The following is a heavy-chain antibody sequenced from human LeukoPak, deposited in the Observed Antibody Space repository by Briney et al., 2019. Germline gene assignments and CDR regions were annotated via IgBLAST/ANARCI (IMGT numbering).Heavy chain of an antibody. CDR3: ARGGWLRPHYYFDY. CDR1: GGSFSGYY. V-gene: IGHV4-34*01. Sequence: PSETLSLTCAVYGGSFSGYYWSWIRQPPGKGLEWIGEINHSGSTNYNPSLKSRVTISVDTSKNQFSLKLSSATAADTAVYYCARGGWLRPHYYFDYWGQGTLVTVSS. CDR2: INHSGST. J-gene: IGHJ4*02. D-gene: IGHD5-12*01.